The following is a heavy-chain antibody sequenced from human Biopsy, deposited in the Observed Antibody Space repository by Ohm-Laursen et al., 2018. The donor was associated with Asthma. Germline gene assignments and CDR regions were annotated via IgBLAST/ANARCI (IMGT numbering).Heavy chain of an antibody. Sequence: GTLSLTCVVYGGSFSSNYWSWIRQTPGKGLEWLGDTHHSGNTNHNPSLTIRLTLSVDTSKNQLSLRLTSVTAADTAVYYCARGSSSRLSQWELLVSGGKRAHSYYGMDVWGQGTTVTVSS. CDR2: THHSGNT. CDR1: GGSFSSNY. CDR3: ARGSSSRLSQWELLVSGGKRAHSYYGMDV. V-gene: IGHV4-34*01. J-gene: IGHJ6*02. D-gene: IGHD1-26*01.